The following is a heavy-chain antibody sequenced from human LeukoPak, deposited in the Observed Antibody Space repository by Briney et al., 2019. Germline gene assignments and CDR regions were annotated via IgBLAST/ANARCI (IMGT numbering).Heavy chain of an antibody. CDR3: ARSAAINYYYYMDV. D-gene: IGHD2-2*01. CDR1: GFTFSTYW. Sequence: GGSLRLSCVGSGFTFSTYWMSWVRQAPRKGLEWVANIKQDGSEKYYVDSVKGRFTISRDNAKNSLYLQMNSLRAEDTAVYYCARSAAINYYYYMDVWGKGTTVTVSS. CDR2: IKQDGSEK. J-gene: IGHJ6*03. V-gene: IGHV3-7*01.